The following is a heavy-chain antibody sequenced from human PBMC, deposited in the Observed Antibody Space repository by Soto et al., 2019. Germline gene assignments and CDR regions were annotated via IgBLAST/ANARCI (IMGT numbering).Heavy chain of an antibody. D-gene: IGHD5-12*01. J-gene: IGHJ4*02. CDR3: ARASRRGSGNGPFDY. V-gene: IGHV3-30-3*01. CDR2: ISYDGSNK. Sequence: PGGSLRLSCAASGFTFSSYAMHWVRQAPGKGLEWVAVISYDGSNKYYADSVKGRFTISRDNSKNTLYLQMNSLRAEDTAVYYCARASRRGSGNGPFDYWGQGTLVTVSS. CDR1: GFTFSSYA.